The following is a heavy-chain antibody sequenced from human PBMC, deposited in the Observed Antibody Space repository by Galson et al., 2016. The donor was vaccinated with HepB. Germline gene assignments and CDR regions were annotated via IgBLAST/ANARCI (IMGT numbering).Heavy chain of an antibody. Sequence: SLRLSCAASGFTFSSYAMVWVRQAPGKGLEWVAVISYDGSNKYYADSVKGRFTISRDNSKNTLYLQMNSLRAEDTAVYYCAKTVRMTTVTGFDYWGQGTLVTVSS. D-gene: IGHD4-17*01. J-gene: IGHJ4*02. CDR2: ISYDGSNK. CDR1: GFTFSSYA. V-gene: IGHV3-30*18. CDR3: AKTVRMTTVTGFDY.